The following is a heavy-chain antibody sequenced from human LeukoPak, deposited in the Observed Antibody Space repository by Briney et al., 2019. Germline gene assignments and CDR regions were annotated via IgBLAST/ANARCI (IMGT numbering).Heavy chain of an antibody. J-gene: IGHJ4*02. CDR2: IYYSGST. V-gene: IGHV4-30-4*02. Sequence: SETLSLTCTVSGGSISSGDYYWSWIRQPPGKGLEWIGYIYYSGSTYYNPSLKSRVTISVDTSKNQFSLKLSSVTAADTAVYYCARGRVRFLEWSSGTVFDYWGQGTLVTVSS. CDR3: ARGRVRFLEWSSGTVFDY. CDR1: GGSISSGDYY. D-gene: IGHD3-3*01.